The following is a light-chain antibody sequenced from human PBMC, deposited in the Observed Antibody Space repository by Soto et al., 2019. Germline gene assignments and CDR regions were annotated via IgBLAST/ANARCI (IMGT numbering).Light chain of an antibody. CDR1: QSIRSY. J-gene: IGKJ5*01. CDR2: AES. Sequence: DIQMTQSPSSLSASVGDRVTITCRANQSIRSYLNWYQQKPGKAPTLLIYAESSLQSGVPSRFSGSASGTDFTLTTSSLQPEVFATCYCQQSYSTPTFGQGTRLEIK. CDR3: QQSYSTPT. V-gene: IGKV1-39*01.